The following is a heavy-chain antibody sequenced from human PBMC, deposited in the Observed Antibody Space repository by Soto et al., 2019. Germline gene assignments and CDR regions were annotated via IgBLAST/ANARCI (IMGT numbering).Heavy chain of an antibody. V-gene: IGHV3-33*01. CDR2: IWYDGSNK. CDR1: GFTFSSYG. CDR3: ARDGIRPSSWYRWFDP. J-gene: IGHJ5*02. Sequence: SLSCAASGFTFSSYGMHWVRQAPGKGLEWVAVIWYDGSNKYYADSVKGRFTISRDNSKNTLYLQMNSLRAEDTAVYYCARDGIRPSSWYRWFDPWGKGTLVTVSS. D-gene: IGHD6-13*01.